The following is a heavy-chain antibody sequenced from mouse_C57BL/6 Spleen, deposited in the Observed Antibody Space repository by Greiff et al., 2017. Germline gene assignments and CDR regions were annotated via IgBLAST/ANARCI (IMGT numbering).Heavy chain of an antibody. J-gene: IGHJ3*01. D-gene: IGHD1-1*01. CDR3: ARRNYGSSEGFAY. V-gene: IGHV5-12*01. Sequence: EVQGVESGGGLVQPGGSLKLSCAASGFTFSDYYMYWVRQTPEKRLEWVAYISNGGGSTYYPDTVKGRFTISRDNAKNTLYLQMSRLKSEDTAMYYCARRNYGSSEGFAYWGQGTLVTVSA. CDR2: ISNGGGST. CDR1: GFTFSDYY.